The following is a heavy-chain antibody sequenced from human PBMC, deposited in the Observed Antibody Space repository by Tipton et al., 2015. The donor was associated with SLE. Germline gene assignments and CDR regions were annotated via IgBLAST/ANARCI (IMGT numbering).Heavy chain of an antibody. CDR3: AKASKGSCSGATCYPFDC. D-gene: IGHD2-15*01. Sequence: SLRLSCTASGFTSNNYAMNWVRQAPGKGLEWASSVTGSGVDTYYADSVKGRFTVSRDNSRNTLYLQMNSLRAEDTAVYYCAKASKGSCSGATCYPFDCWGQGTLVTVSS. V-gene: IGHV3-23*01. CDR2: VTGSGVDT. CDR1: GFTSNNYA. J-gene: IGHJ4*02.